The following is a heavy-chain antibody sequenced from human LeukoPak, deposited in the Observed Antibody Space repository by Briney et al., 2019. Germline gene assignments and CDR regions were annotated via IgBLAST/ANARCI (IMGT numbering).Heavy chain of an antibody. J-gene: IGHJ4*02. D-gene: IGHD2-15*01. V-gene: IGHV3-7*04. CDR3: ARGDKFSGDY. CDR2: INQDGGEK. Sequence: GGSLRLSCAASGFTFSTYWMSWVRQAPGKGLEWVAKINQDGGEKYYVDSVKGRFTISRDNAKNSLYLQMNSLRAEDTAIYYCARGDKFSGDYWGQGTLVTVSS. CDR1: GFTFSTYW.